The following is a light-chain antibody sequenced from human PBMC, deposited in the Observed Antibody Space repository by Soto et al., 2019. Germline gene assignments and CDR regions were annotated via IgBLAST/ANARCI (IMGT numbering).Light chain of an antibody. V-gene: IGKV3-20*01. Sequence: EIVLTQSPGTLSLSSGERATLSCRASQSVSSSYLAWYQQKPGQAPRLLIYGASSRATGIPDRFSGSVSGTGFTLTISRLEPEDVATYYCQKYNSAPYTFGQGTKVDIK. CDR2: GAS. J-gene: IGKJ2*01. CDR1: QSVSSSY. CDR3: QKYNSAPYT.